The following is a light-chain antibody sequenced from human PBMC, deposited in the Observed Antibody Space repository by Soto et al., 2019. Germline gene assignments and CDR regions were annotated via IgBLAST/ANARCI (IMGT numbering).Light chain of an antibody. V-gene: IGKV1-5*03. CDR3: QQYNSYSRT. J-gene: IGKJ4*01. CDR2: KAS. CDR1: QTISSW. Sequence: IPRAQSPSRLTAASGESVDLGGRASQTISSWLAWYQQKPGKAPKVLIYKASSLESGVPSRFSGSGSGTDFTLTISSLQPDDFATYYCQQYNSYSRTFGEGTKVDIK.